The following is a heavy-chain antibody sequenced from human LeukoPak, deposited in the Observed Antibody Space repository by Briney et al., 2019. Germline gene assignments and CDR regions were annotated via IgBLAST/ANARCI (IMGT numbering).Heavy chain of an antibody. D-gene: IGHD6-13*01. V-gene: IGHV1-69*13. CDR1: GGTFSSYA. CDR2: IIPIFGTA. CDR3: ARDGRGAAAADDPLDI. Sequence: GASVKASCKASGGTFSSYAISWVRQAPGQGLEWMGGIIPIFGTANYAQKFQGRVTITADESTSTAYMELSSLRSEDTAVYYCARDGRGAAAADDPLDIWGQGTTVTVSS. J-gene: IGHJ3*02.